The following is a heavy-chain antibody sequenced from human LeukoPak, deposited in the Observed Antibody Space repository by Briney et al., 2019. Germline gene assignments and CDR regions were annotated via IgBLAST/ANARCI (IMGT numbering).Heavy chain of an antibody. J-gene: IGHJ4*02. Sequence: SETLSLTCAVYVGTFSGYYWTWIRQPPGKGLEWIGEIDHNGDPSYNSSLKSRVTISVDTSKNQFSLRLKSVTAADTAVYYCARGFTLNYFDDLGFYFDYWGRGTPVAVSS. D-gene: IGHD3-22*01. CDR3: ARGFTLNYFDDLGFYFDY. CDR1: VGTFSGYY. CDR2: IDHNGDP. V-gene: IGHV4-34*01.